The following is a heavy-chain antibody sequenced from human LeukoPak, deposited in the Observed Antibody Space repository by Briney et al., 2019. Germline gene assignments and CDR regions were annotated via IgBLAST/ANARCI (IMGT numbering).Heavy chain of an antibody. D-gene: IGHD4/OR15-4a*01. CDR3: ARAPNYVQSNWFDP. V-gene: IGHV6-1*01. CDR2: TYYRSKWYN. CDR1: GDSVSSNSVT. J-gene: IGHJ5*02. Sequence: SQTLSLTCAISGDSVSSNSVTWNWIRQSPSRGLEWLGRTYYRSKWYNDYAVSVKSRITINPDTSKNQFSLQLNSVTPEDTAVYYCARAPNYVQSNWFDPWGQGTLVTVSS.